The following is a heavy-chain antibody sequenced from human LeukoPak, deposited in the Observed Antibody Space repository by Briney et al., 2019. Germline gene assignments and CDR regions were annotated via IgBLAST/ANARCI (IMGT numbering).Heavy chain of an antibody. CDR1: GGSISSDSYY. CDR3: ARGYYDMKVFDY. D-gene: IGHD3-9*01. Sequence: PSETLSLTCIVSGGSISSDSYYWSWIRQPAGKGLECIGRLYTSGRTNYNPSLKSRVTISVDTSKNQFSLKLSSVTAADTAVYYCARGYYDMKVFDYWGQGTLVTVSS. CDR2: LYTSGRT. V-gene: IGHV4-61*02. J-gene: IGHJ4*02.